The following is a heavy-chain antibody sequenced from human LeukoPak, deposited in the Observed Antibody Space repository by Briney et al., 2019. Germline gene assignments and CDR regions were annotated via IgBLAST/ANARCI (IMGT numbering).Heavy chain of an antibody. Sequence: PGGSLRLSCAASGFTFSSYGMHWVRQAPGKGLEWVAVISYDGSNKYYADSVKGRFTISRDNSKNTLYLQMNSLRAEDTAVYYCARAARGGATDYWGQGTLVTVSS. D-gene: IGHD1-26*01. CDR2: ISYDGSNK. CDR1: GFTFSSYG. CDR3: ARAARGGATDY. J-gene: IGHJ4*02. V-gene: IGHV3-30*03.